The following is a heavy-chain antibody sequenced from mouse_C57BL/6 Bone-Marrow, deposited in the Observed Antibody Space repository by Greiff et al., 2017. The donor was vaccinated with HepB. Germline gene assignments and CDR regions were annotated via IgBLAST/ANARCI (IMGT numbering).Heavy chain of an antibody. CDR3: AREGEDIITTVVVFDY. J-gene: IGHJ2*01. CDR2: IYPRSGNT. D-gene: IGHD1-1*01. CDR1: GYTFTSYG. Sequence: VQLQQSGAELARPGASVKLSCKASGYTFTSYGISWVKQRTGQGLEWIGEIYPRSGNTYYNEKFKGKATLTADKSSSTAYMELRSLTSEDSEVYFCAREGEDIITTVVVFDYWGQGTTLTVSS. V-gene: IGHV1-81*01.